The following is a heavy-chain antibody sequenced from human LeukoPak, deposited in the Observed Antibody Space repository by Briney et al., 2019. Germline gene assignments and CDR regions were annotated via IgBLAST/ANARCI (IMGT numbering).Heavy chain of an antibody. D-gene: IGHD5-12*01. CDR2: INHSGST. J-gene: IGHJ6*04. CDR1: GGSFSGYY. CDR3: ARGLIRGPPYSYYGMDV. V-gene: IGHV4-34*01. Sequence: SETLSLTCAVYGGSFSGYYWSWIRQPPGKGLEWIGEINHSGSTNYNPSLKRRVTISVDTSKNQFSLKLSSVTAADTAVYYCARGLIRGPPYSYYGMDVWGKGTTVTVSS.